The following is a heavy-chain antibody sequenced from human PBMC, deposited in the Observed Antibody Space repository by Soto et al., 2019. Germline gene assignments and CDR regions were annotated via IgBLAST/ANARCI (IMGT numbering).Heavy chain of an antibody. CDR3: ARELGGYDYLYYYYYMDV. CDR1: GDIFDSLT. V-gene: IGHV1-69*08. Sequence: QVQLVQSGAEMKKPGSSVKVSCPASGDIFDSLTINWVRQAPGQGLEWMGRIIPVLGMATYAQEFQGRVTIIADKSTSTVYMELSSLTSEDTAVYYCARELGGYDYLYYYYYMDVWGEGTTVTVSS. D-gene: IGHD5-12*01. CDR2: IIPVLGMA. J-gene: IGHJ6*03.